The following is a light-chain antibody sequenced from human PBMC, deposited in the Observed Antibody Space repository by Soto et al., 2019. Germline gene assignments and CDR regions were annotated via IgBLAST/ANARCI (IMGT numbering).Light chain of an antibody. Sequence: EIVLTQSPGTLSLSPGERATLSCRASQSVSSTYLAWYQQKPGQAPRLLIYGVSNRATGIPDRFSGSGSGTVFTLIISRLEPDDSAVYFCQQYGTSRTFGQGTKVEIK. J-gene: IGKJ1*01. CDR1: QSVSSTY. CDR2: GVS. V-gene: IGKV3-20*01. CDR3: QQYGTSRT.